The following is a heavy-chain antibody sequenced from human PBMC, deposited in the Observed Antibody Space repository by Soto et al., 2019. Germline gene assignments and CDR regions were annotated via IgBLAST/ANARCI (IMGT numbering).Heavy chain of an antibody. CDR3: ARKDYTPPYSMDV. D-gene: IGHD4-4*01. CDR1: GGSVSSSSYS. CDR2: IYHSGST. J-gene: IGHJ6*02. V-gene: IGHV4-39*07. Sequence: SETLSLTCTVSGGSVSSSSYSWGWIRQPPGKGLEWIGEIYHSGSTNYNPSLKSRVTISVDKSKNQFSLKVTSVTAADTAVYYCARKDYTPPYSMDVWGQGTTVTVSS.